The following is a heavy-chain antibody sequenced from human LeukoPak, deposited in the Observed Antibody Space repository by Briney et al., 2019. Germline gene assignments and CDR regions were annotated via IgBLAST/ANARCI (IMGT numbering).Heavy chain of an antibody. J-gene: IGHJ4*02. D-gene: IGHD3-22*01. V-gene: IGHV4-34*01. CDR1: GGSSGGYY. CDR3: ARGGYLDSSGYPNPLDY. CDR2: INHSGSA. Sequence: SETLSLTCAVYGGSSGGYYWTWIRQPPGKGPEWIGEINHSGSANYNPSLKRRVVMSVDTAKNQFSLKLNFVTAADTAVYFCARGGYLDSSGYPNPLDYWGQGTLVTVSS.